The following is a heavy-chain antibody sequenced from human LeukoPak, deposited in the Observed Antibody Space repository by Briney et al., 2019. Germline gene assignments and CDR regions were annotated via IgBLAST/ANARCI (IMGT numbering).Heavy chain of an antibody. V-gene: IGHV3-48*01. CDR2: ISSSSSTI. CDR3: ARGAYYYED. CDR1: RFTFSSHS. D-gene: IGHD3-22*01. J-gene: IGHJ4*02. Sequence: QPGGSLRLSCAASRFTFSSHSMNWVRQAPGKGLEWVSYISSSSSTIYYADSVKGRFTISRDNAKNSLYLQMNSLRAEDTAVYYCARGAYYYEDWGQGTLVTVSS.